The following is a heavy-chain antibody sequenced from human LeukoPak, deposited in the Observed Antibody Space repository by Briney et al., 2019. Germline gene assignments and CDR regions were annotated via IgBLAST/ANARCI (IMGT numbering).Heavy chain of an antibody. Sequence: GGSLRLSCAASGFTFSSYAMSWVRQAPGKGLEWVSAISGSGGSTYYADSVKGRFTISRDTSKNTLYLQMNSLRAEDTAVYYCASGHYYDSSGSTNASDIWGQGTMVTVSS. CDR2: ISGSGGST. J-gene: IGHJ3*02. D-gene: IGHD3-22*01. V-gene: IGHV3-23*01. CDR1: GFTFSSYA. CDR3: ASGHYYDSSGSTNASDI.